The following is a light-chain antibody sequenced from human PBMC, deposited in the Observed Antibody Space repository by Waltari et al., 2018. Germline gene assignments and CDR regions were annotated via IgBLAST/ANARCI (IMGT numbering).Light chain of an antibody. CDR3: SSYISSSTLEL. V-gene: IGLV2-14*03. CDR1: SSDVGAYNY. J-gene: IGLJ2*01. Sequence: QSALTQPASVSGSPGQSITISCTGTSSDVGAYNYVPWYQQHPGKAPKLIIFDVSSRPSGVSNRSSGSKSGNTASLTISVLQAEDEADYYCSSYISSSTLELFGGGTSLTVL. CDR2: DVS.